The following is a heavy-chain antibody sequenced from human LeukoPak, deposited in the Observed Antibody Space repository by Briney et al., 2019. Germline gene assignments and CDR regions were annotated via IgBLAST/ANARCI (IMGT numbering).Heavy chain of an antibody. Sequence: ASVKVPCKASGGTFSSYAISWVRQVPGQGLEWMGGIISISGSPNYAQGFQGRVTFTTDESTSTAYMELRSLTSEDTAVYYCAGDFQAARLHLFEFWGQGSLVTVSS. CDR2: IISISGSP. CDR1: GGTFSSYA. CDR3: AGDFQAARLHLFEF. D-gene: IGHD6-6*01. J-gene: IGHJ4*02. V-gene: IGHV1-69*05.